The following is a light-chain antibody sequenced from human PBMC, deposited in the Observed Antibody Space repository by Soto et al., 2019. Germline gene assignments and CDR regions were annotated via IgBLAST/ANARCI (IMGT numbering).Light chain of an antibody. CDR2: DAS. V-gene: IGKV3-15*01. J-gene: IGKJ1*01. CDR3: QQYNNWPPWT. CDR1: HSVNSN. Sequence: EIGVTQSPATLSVSPGERATLSCRASHSVNSNLAWCQQKPGQAPRLLIYDASTRATGIPARFSGSGSGTEFTLPISSLQSEDFAVYYCQQYNNWPPWTFGQGTKVDI.